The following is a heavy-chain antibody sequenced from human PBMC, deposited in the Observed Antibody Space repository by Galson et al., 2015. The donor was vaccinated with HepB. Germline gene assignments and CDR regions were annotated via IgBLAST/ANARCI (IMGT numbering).Heavy chain of an antibody. D-gene: IGHD6-19*01. V-gene: IGHV3-74*01. J-gene: IGHJ6*02. CDR3: ARDLYNSGWPQIKNYYYYGMDV. CDR1: GFTFSNYW. CDR2: INSDGSSR. Sequence: SLRLSCAASGFTFSNYWMRWVRQGPGKGLVWVSRINSDGSSRNYADSVKGRFTISRDNAKNTLYLQMNSLRAEDTAVYHCARDLYNSGWPQIKNYYYYGMDVWGQGTTVTVSS.